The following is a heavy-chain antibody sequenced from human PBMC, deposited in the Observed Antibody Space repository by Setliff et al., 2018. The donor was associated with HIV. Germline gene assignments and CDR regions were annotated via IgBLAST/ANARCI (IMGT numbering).Heavy chain of an antibody. CDR1: GGSISGHY. CDR3: AGYTSGWYAPY. Sequence: SETLSLTCSFSGGSISGHYWSWIRQTPGKGLEWVGYIYYSGGTTYNPSLKSRVTISVDTSENQFSLKLTSATVADTAVYYCAGYTSGWYAPYWGQGTLVTVSS. V-gene: IGHV4-59*11. D-gene: IGHD6-19*01. J-gene: IGHJ4*02. CDR2: IYYSGGT.